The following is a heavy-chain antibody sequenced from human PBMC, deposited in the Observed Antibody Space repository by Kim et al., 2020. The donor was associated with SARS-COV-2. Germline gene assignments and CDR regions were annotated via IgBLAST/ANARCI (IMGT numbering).Heavy chain of an antibody. CDR3: ARDVNGIVIDY. CDR1: GGSISSGDYY. Sequence: SETLSLTCTVSGGSISSGDYYWSWIRQPPGKGLEWIGYIYYSGSTYYNPSLKSRVTISVDTSKNQFSLKLSSVTAADTAVYYCARDVNGIVIDYWGQGTLVTVSS. D-gene: IGHD3-16*02. CDR2: IYYSGST. V-gene: IGHV4-30-4*01. J-gene: IGHJ4*02.